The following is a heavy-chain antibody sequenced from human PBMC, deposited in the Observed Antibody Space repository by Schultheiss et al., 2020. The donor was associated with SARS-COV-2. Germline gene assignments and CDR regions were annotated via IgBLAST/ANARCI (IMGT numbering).Heavy chain of an antibody. Sequence: SETLSLTCTVSGGSISSSSYYWGWIRQPPGKGLEWIGSIYYSGSTYYNPSLKSRVTISVDTSKNQFSLKLNSVTAADTAVYYCAREARDDYNRPVFDLWGQGTLVTVSS. D-gene: IGHD5-24*01. J-gene: IGHJ4*02. CDR1: GGSISSSSYY. CDR2: IYYSGST. V-gene: IGHV4-39*07. CDR3: AREARDDYNRPVFDL.